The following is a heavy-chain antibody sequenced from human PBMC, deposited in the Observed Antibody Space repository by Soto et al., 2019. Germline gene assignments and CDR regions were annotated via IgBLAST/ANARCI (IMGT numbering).Heavy chain of an antibody. CDR3: ARGGYWRFDS. CDR1: SASISSSDN. D-gene: IGHD1-1*01. Sequence: QMQLQESGPRLVKPSETLSLACVVSSASISSSDNWTWLRQPPGKGLEWIGEVSHSGSANYNPSLKSRVTRSVDKSKNHFSLEVTSVTAADTAIYFCARGGYWRFDSWGQGTLVTVSS. CDR2: VSHSGSA. J-gene: IGHJ5*01. V-gene: IGHV4-4*02.